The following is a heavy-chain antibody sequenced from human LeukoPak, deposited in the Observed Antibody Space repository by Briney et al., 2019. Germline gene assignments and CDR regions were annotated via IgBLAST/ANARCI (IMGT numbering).Heavy chain of an antibody. J-gene: IGHJ4*02. Sequence: GGSLRLSCTVSGFTVSTNSMSWVRQAPGEGLEWVSFIYSDNTHYSDSVKGRFTISRDNSKNTLYLQMNSLRAEDTAVYYCARRAGAYSHPYDYWGQGTLVTVSS. CDR1: GFTVSTNS. D-gene: IGHD4/OR15-4a*01. V-gene: IGHV3-53*01. CDR3: ARRAGAYSHPYDY. CDR2: IYSDNT.